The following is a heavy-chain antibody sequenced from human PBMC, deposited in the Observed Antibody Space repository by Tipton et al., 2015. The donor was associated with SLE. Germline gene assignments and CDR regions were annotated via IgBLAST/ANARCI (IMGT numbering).Heavy chain of an antibody. CDR1: GFRVSSNY. J-gene: IGHJ3*02. CDR2: FYSGGSR. CDR3: ARDPTGTTDASDAFDM. V-gene: IGHV3-53*01. D-gene: IGHD1-1*01. Sequence: SLRLSCAASGFRVSSNYMSWVRQAPGKRLEWVSVFYSGGSRYYADSVKGRFTISRDNSKNTVYLHMSSLRAEDTALYYCARDPTGTTDASDAFDMWGQGTRVTVSS.